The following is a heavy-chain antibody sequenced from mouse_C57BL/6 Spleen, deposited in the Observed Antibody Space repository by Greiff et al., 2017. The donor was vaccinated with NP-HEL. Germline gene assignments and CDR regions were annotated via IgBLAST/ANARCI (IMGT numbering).Heavy chain of an antibody. D-gene: IGHD2-4*01. V-gene: IGHV6-6*01. J-gene: IGHJ3*01. CDR2: IRNKANNHAT. Sequence: EVQLVESGGGLVQPGGSMKLSCAASGFTFSDAWMDWVRQSPEKGLEWVAEIRNKANNHATYYAESVKGRFTISRDDSKSSVYLQMNSLRAEDTGIYYCTRLRRTPAWFAYWGQGTLVTVSA. CDR1: GFTFSDAW. CDR3: TRLRRTPAWFAY.